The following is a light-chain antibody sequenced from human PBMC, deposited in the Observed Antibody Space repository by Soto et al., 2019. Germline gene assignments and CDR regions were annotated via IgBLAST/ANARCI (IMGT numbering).Light chain of an antibody. CDR2: STN. V-gene: IGLV8-61*01. J-gene: IGLJ3*02. CDR3: VLYMGGGLRV. CDR1: SGSVSTNYY. Sequence: QTVVTQEPSFSVSPGGTVTLTCGLSSGSVSTNYYPSWYQQTPGQAPRTLIYSTNTRSSGGPDRFSGSILGNRAALTITGAQADDESDYYCVLYMGGGLRVLGGGTKVTVL.